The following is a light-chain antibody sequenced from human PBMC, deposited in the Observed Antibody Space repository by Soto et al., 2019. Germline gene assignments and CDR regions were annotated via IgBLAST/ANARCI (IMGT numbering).Light chain of an antibody. CDR2: GVS. Sequence: EIVLTQSPGTLSLSPGERATLSCRASQSVSSSYLAWYQQKPGQAPRLLIYGVSSRATGIPDRFSGSGSGTDFTLTISRLEPEDFAVYYCQQYGSSLGVTFGGGTKVEIK. CDR1: QSVSSSY. CDR3: QQYGSSLGVT. V-gene: IGKV3-20*01. J-gene: IGKJ4*01.